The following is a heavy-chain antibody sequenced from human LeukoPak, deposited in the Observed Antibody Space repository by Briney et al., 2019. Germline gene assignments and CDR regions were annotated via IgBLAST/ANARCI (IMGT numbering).Heavy chain of an antibody. D-gene: IGHD6-19*01. CDR2: INHSGST. CDR1: GGSFSGYY. V-gene: IGHV4-34*01. CDR3: ATYSSGWYYFDY. Sequence: SETLSLTCAVYGGSFSGYYWSWIRQPPGKGLEWIGEINHSGSTNYNPSLKSRVTISVDTSKNQFSLKLSSVTAADTAVYYCATYSSGWYYFDYWGQGTLVTVSS. J-gene: IGHJ4*02.